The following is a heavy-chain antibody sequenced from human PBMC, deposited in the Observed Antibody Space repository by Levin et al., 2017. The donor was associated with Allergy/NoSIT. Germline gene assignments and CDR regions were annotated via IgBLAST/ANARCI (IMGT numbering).Heavy chain of an antibody. Sequence: ETSVKVSCKASGYTFTSYGISWVRQAPGQGLEWMGWISAYNGNTNYAQKLQGRVTMTTDTSTSTAYMELRSLRSDDTAVYYCARGSVGDYYYGMDVWGQGTTVTVSS. D-gene: IGHD1-26*01. CDR3: ARGSVGDYYYGMDV. CDR1: GYTFTSYG. J-gene: IGHJ6*02. V-gene: IGHV1-18*01. CDR2: ISAYNGNT.